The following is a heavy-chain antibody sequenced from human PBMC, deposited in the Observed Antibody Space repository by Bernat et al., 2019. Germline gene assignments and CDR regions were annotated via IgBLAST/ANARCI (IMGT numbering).Heavy chain of an antibody. D-gene: IGHD2-2*01. CDR1: GYTFTSYY. CDR3: ARSLNTIVVVPAAIDY. CDR2: INPSGGST. J-gene: IGHJ4*02. Sequence: QVQLVQSGAEVKKPGASVKVSCKASGYTFTSYYMHWVRQALGQGLEWMGIINPSGGSTSYAQKFQGRVTMTRDTSTSTVYMELSSLRSEDTAVYYCARSLNTIVVVPAAIDYWGQGTLVTVSS. V-gene: IGHV1-46*01.